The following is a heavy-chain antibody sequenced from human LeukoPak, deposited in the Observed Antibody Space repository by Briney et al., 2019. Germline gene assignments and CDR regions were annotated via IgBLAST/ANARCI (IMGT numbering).Heavy chain of an antibody. CDR2: IYYSGST. Sequence: PSETLSLTCTVSGGSISSSSYYWGWLRQPPGTGLEWIGSIYYSGSTYYNPSLKSRVTISVDTSKNQFSLKLSSVTAADTAVYYCARHYGDSYYYYYYMDVWGKGTTVTVSS. D-gene: IGHD4-17*01. J-gene: IGHJ6*03. CDR3: ARHYGDSYYYYYYMDV. V-gene: IGHV4-39*01. CDR1: GGSISSSSYY.